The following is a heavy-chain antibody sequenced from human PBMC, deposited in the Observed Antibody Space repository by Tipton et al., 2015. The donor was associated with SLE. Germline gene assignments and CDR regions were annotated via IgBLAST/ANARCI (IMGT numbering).Heavy chain of an antibody. J-gene: IGHJ4*02. CDR1: GFTFSSYE. V-gene: IGHV3-48*03. CDR2: ISSSGSTI. Sequence: SLRLPCAAPGFTFSSYEMNWVRQAPGKGLEWVSYISSSGSTIYYADSVKGRFTISRDNAKNSLYLQMNSLRAEDTAVYYCAREGEGAIDYWGQGTLVTVSS. D-gene: IGHD1-26*01. CDR3: AREGEGAIDY.